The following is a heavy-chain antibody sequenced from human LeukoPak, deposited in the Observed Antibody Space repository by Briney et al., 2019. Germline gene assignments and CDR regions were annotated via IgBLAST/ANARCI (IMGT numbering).Heavy chain of an antibody. CDR2: INHSGSS. Sequence: SETLSLTCAVYGESFKDYYWNWIRQPPGKGLEWIGEINHSGSSNYKPSLKSRVTISLDTSKNHFSLRLSSVTAADTAVYFCARIVRGDAFDYWGQGTLVTVSP. J-gene: IGHJ4*02. V-gene: IGHV4-34*01. CDR1: GESFKDYY. D-gene: IGHD3-10*02. CDR3: ARIVRGDAFDY.